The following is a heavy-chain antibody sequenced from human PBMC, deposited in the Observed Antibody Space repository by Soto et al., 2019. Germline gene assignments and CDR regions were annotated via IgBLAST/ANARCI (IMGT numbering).Heavy chain of an antibody. J-gene: IGHJ4*02. CDR2: ISGSGGRT. Sequence: EVQLLESGGGLIQPGGSLRLSCEASGFTFSNYGMTWVRLAPGKGLEWVSTISGSGGRTFYADPVKGRFTISRDNSKNTLYLQMKSLRAEDTAVYYCAKEMIASTLADFSDYCGQGTLVTVSS. CDR1: GFTFSNYG. V-gene: IGHV3-23*01. D-gene: IGHD2-21*01. CDR3: AKEMIASTLADFSDY.